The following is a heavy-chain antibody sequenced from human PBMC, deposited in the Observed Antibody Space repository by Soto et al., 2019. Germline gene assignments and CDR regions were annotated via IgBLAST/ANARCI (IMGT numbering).Heavy chain of an antibody. D-gene: IGHD2-2*02. Sequence: ASVKVSCKASGYTFTSYGVSWVRQAPGQGLEWMGWISAYNGNTNYAQKLQGRVTMTTDTSTSTAYMELRSLRSDDTAVYYCAKAGDIVVVPAAIPVLEPGGMDVWGQGTTVTSP. CDR1: GYTFTSYG. CDR3: AKAGDIVVVPAAIPVLEPGGMDV. CDR2: ISAYNGNT. J-gene: IGHJ6*02. V-gene: IGHV1-18*01.